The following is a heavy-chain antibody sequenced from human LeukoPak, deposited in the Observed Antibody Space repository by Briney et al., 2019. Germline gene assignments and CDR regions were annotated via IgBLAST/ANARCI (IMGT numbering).Heavy chain of an antibody. V-gene: IGHV3-66*01. Sequence: PGGSLRLSCAASGFTVSSNYMSWVRQAPGKGLEWVSVIYSGGSTYYADSVKGRFTISRDNSKNTLYIQMNSLRAEDTAVYYCASSPPGAVRGVITRDYWGQGTLVTVSS. D-gene: IGHD3-10*01. CDR1: GFTVSSNY. CDR3: ASSPPGAVRGVITRDY. CDR2: IYSGGST. J-gene: IGHJ4*02.